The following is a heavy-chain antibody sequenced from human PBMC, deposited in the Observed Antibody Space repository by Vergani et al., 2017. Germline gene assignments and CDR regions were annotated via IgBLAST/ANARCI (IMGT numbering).Heavy chain of an antibody. CDR2: IYYSGST. J-gene: IGHJ5*02. Sequence: QVQLQESGPGLVKPSQTLSLTCTVSGGSISSGGYYWSWIRQHPGKGLEWIGYIYYSGSTYYNPSLKSRVTISVDTSKNQFSLKLSSVTAADTAVYYCARDGGYYDSSGYYVDAVRRFDPWGQGTLVTVSS. CDR3: ARDGGYYDSSGYYVDAVRRFDP. CDR1: GGSISSGGYY. V-gene: IGHV4-31*03. D-gene: IGHD3-22*01.